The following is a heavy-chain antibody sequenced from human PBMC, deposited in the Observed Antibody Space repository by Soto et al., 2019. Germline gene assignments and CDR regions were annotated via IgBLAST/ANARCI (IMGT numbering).Heavy chain of an antibody. Sequence: QVQLVESGGGVVQPGRSLRLSCAASGFTFSSYAMHWVRQAPGKGLEWVAVISYDGSNKYYADSVKGRFTISRDNSKNTLCLHMNTLRAEDTAVYYCARDLPGIAAAGTVGAFDYWVHGTLVTVSS. CDR3: ARDLPGIAAAGTVGAFDY. CDR1: GFTFSSYA. CDR2: ISYDGSNK. J-gene: IGHJ4*01. V-gene: IGHV3-30-3*01. D-gene: IGHD6-13*01.